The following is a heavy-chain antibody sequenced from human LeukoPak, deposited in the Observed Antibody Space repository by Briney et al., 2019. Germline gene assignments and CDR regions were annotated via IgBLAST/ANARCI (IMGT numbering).Heavy chain of an antibody. CDR3: ASNTGTVLDY. CDR1: GGFITAYY. Sequence: SETLSLTCTVSGGFITAYYWSWIRQPPGKGLEWIGYVYYSGSTEYNPSLRSRITISLEMSKQQFSLNLTSVTAADTAIYYCASNTGTVLDYWGQGALVTVSS. D-gene: IGHD7-27*01. CDR2: VYYSGST. J-gene: IGHJ4*02. V-gene: IGHV4-59*01.